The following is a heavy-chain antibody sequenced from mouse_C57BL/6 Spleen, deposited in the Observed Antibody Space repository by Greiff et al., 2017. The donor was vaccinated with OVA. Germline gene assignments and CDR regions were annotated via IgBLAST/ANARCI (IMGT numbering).Heavy chain of an antibody. CDR1: GFTFSSYA. CDR2: ISDGGSYT. D-gene: IGHD2-4*01. J-gene: IGHJ3*01. CDR3: AREHYDYDQFAY. Sequence: EVQGVESGGGLVKPGGSLKLSCAASGFTFSSYAMSWVRQTPEKRLEWVATISDGGSYTYYPDNVKGRFTISRDNAKNNLYLQMSHLKSEDTAMYYCAREHYDYDQFAYWGQGTLVTVSA. V-gene: IGHV5-4*01.